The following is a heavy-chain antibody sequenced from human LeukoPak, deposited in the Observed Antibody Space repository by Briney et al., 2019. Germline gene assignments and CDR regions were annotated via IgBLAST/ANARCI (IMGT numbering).Heavy chain of an antibody. CDR2: ISSSSSYI. J-gene: IGHJ3*02. Sequence: GGSLRLSCAASGFTFSSYSMNWVRQAPGEGLEWVSSISSSSSYIYYADSVKGRFTISRDNAKNSLYLQMNSLRAEDTAVYYCATIVVVPAAILNAFDIWGQGTMVTVSS. CDR1: GFTFSSYS. V-gene: IGHV3-21*01. D-gene: IGHD2-2*01. CDR3: ATIVVVPAAILNAFDI.